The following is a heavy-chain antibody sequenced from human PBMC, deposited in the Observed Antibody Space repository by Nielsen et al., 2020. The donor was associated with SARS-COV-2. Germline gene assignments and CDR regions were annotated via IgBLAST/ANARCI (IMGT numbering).Heavy chain of an antibody. CDR1: GFTFSSYW. V-gene: IGHV3-7*03. D-gene: IGHD3-3*01. J-gene: IGHJ4*02. CDR2: IKQDGSEK. CDR3: ARDSGVVSYY. Sequence: GESLKISCAASGFTFSSYWMSWVRQAPGKGLEWVANIKQDGSEKYYVDSVKGRFTISRDNAKNSLYLQMNSLRAEDTAVYYCARDSGVVSYYWGQGTLVTVSS.